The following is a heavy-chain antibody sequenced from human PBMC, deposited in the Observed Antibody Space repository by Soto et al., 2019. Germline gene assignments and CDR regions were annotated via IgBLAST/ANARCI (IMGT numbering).Heavy chain of an antibody. Sequence: GGSLRLSCAASGFTFSSYAMSWVRQAPGKGLEWVSVISGGGGSSYYGDSVKGRFTISRDNSKNTLYLQMNSLRAEDTAVYYCAKGISDLDNWGQGTLVTVSS. CDR2: ISGGGGSS. CDR1: GFTFSSYA. V-gene: IGHV3-23*01. CDR3: AKGISDLDN. D-gene: IGHD2-21*02. J-gene: IGHJ4*02.